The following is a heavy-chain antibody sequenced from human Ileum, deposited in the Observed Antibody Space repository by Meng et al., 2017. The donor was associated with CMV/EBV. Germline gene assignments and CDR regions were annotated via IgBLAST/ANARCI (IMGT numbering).Heavy chain of an antibody. J-gene: IGHJ5*02. D-gene: IGHD3-9*01. CDR3: VGLLTGYNSHH. CDR2: VSGDGGSA. V-gene: IGHV3-23*01. Sequence: VQLWESVVGLGRPGGSLRGSRAGSGFTFGGAAMGWIRQAPGKGLQWVSAVSGDGGSAVYADFMKDRFTISRDNSKNTVYLQMNSLRAEDTAVYYCVGLLTGYNSHHWGQGTLVTVSS. CDR1: GFTFGGAA.